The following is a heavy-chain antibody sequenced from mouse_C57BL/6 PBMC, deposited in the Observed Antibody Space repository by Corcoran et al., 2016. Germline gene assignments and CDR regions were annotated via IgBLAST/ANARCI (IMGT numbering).Heavy chain of an antibody. V-gene: IGHV9-3*01. Sequence: QIQLVQSGPALKKPGETVKISCKASGYTFTTYGMSWVKQAPGKGLKWMGWINTYSGVPTYADDFKGRFAFSLETSASTAYLQINNLKNEDTATYFCARFHYDCLFDYWGQGTTLTVST. J-gene: IGHJ2*01. CDR1: GYTFTTYG. CDR2: INTYSGVP. CDR3: ARFHYDCLFDY. D-gene: IGHD2-4*01.